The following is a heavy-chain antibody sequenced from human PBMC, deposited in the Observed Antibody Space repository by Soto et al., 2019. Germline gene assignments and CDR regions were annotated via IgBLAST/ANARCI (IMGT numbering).Heavy chain of an antibody. CDR1: GLTFSSYD. J-gene: IGHJ4*02. CDR3: VRRVSGNYDY. Sequence: EVQLAESGGGMVHPGGSLRLSCVASGLTFSSYDMHWVRKVPGKGLEYVSSIRSIGGTTYYGNSVKGRFTISRDNSKNTLYLQMGSLRAEDMAVYYCVRRVSGNYDYWGQGTLVTVSS. D-gene: IGHD1-7*01. V-gene: IGHV3-64*01. CDR2: IRSIGGTT.